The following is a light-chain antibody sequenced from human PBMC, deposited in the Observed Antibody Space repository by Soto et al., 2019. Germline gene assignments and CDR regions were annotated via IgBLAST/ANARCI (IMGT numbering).Light chain of an antibody. CDR2: DVS. CDR3: SSYTSSSTLV. V-gene: IGLV2-14*01. CDR1: SSDVGGYNY. Sequence: SVLTQPASVSGSPGQSITISCTGTSSDVGGYNYVSWYQQHPGKAPKLMIYDVSNRPSGVSNRFSGSKSGNTASLTISGLQAEDEADYYCSSYTSSSTLVFGTGTKVPS. J-gene: IGLJ1*01.